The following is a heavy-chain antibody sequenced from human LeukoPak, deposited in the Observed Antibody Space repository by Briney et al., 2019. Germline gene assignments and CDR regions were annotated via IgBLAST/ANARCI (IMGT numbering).Heavy chain of an antibody. J-gene: IGHJ4*02. Sequence: PGGSLRLSCAASGFTFSSYVMSWVRQAPGKGLEWVSVISGSGGSTYYTDSVKGRFTISRDNSKNTLYLQMNSLRAEDTAVYYCAKGVGYYGSGSSPDYWGQGTLVTVSS. CDR3: AKGVGYYGSGSSPDY. D-gene: IGHD3-10*01. CDR1: GFTFSSYV. V-gene: IGHV3-23*01. CDR2: ISGSGGST.